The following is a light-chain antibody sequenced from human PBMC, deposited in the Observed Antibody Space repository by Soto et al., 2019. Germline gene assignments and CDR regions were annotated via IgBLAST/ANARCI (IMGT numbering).Light chain of an antibody. CDR2: DAS. CDR1: QSVTSNY. J-gene: IGKJ1*01. Sequence: EIVLTQSPGTLSLSPGERATLSCRASQSVTSNYLAWYQHKPGQAPRLLIYDASSRATGIPDRFSGSGSGTDFTLTISRLEPEDFAVYYCQQYGSSGTFGQGTKVDIK. V-gene: IGKV3-20*01. CDR3: QQYGSSGT.